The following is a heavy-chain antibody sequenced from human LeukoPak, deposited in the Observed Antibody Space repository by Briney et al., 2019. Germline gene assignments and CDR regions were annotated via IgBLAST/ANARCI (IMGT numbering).Heavy chain of an antibody. CDR1: GGSITTYY. CDR2: ICYTGIT. J-gene: IGHJ4*02. Sequence: SETLSLTCSVSGGSITTYYWSWIRQPPGKGLEYIAYICYTGITNYSSSLKSRVTISVDTSKNQFSLKLSSVTAADTAVYYCARGWGSRGFVIDYWGQGTLVTVSS. D-gene: IGHD3-10*01. CDR3: ARGWGSRGFVIDY. V-gene: IGHV4-59*01.